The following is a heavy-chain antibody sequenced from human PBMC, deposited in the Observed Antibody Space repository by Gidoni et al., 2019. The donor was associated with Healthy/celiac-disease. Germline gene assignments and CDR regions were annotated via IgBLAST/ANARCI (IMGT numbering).Heavy chain of an antibody. CDR3: ARGLRVRGVISSSYYGMDV. CDR2: ISYDGSNK. J-gene: IGHJ6*02. D-gene: IGHD3-10*01. V-gene: IGHV3-30-3*01. Sequence: QVQLVESGGGVVQPGRSLRLSCAASGFTFSRYAMPWVRQAPGKGLEWVAVISYDGSNKYYADSVKGRFTISRDNSKNTLYLQMNSLRAEDTAVYYCARGLRVRGVISSSYYGMDVWGQGTTVTVSS. CDR1: GFTFSRYA.